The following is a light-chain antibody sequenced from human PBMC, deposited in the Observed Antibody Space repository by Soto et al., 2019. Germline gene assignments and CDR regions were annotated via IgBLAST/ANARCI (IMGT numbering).Light chain of an antibody. CDR2: DAS. CDR3: QQSSNWTEYT. Sequence: EIVLTQSPATLSLSPGERATLSCRASQSVSSYLAWYQQKPGQAPRLLIYDASNRASDIPARFSGSGSGTDFTHTISCLGPEDCAVYFYQQSSNWTEYTFVQGTLLQ. CDR1: QSVSSY. J-gene: IGKJ2*01. V-gene: IGKV3-11*01.